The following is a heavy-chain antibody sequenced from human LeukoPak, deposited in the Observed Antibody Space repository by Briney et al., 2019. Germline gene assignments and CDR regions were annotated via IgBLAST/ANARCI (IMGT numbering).Heavy chain of an antibody. V-gene: IGHV4-61*01. D-gene: IGHD2-2*01. J-gene: IGHJ5*02. Sequence: SETLSLTCTVSGGSVSSGSYYWSWIRQPPGKGLEWIGYNYYSGSTNYNPPLKSRVTISVDTSKNQFSLKLSSVTAADTAVYYCARGPARYCSSTSCPKGANWFDPWGQGTLVTVSS. CDR1: GGSVSSGSYY. CDR2: NYYSGST. CDR3: ARGPARYCSSTSCPKGANWFDP.